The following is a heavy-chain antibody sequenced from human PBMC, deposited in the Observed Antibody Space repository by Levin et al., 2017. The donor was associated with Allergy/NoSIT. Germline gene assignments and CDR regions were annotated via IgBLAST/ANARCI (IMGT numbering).Heavy chain of an antibody. V-gene: IGHV3-53*01. CDR3: ARTYDSSAYSFDY. CDR1: GFTVSSNY. CDR2: IYSGGST. Sequence: GGSLRLSCAASGFTVSSNYMSWVRQAPGKGLEWVSVIYSGGSTYYADSVKGRFTISRDNSKNTLYLQMNSLRAEDTAVYYCARTYDSSAYSFDYWGQGTLVTVSS. D-gene: IGHD3-22*01. J-gene: IGHJ4*02.